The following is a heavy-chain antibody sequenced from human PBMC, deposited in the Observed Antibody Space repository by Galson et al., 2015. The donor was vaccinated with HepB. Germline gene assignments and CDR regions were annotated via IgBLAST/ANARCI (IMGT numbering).Heavy chain of an antibody. CDR3: AIAYSRRRALDY. J-gene: IGHJ4*02. V-gene: IGHV1-69*06. D-gene: IGHD2-21*01. Sequence: SVKVSCKASGGTFSSYAISWVRQAPGQGLEWMGGIIPIFGTANYAQKFQGRVTITADKSTSTAYMELSSLRSEDTAVYYCAIAYSRRRALDYWGQGTLVTVSS. CDR1: GGTFSSYA. CDR2: IIPIFGTA.